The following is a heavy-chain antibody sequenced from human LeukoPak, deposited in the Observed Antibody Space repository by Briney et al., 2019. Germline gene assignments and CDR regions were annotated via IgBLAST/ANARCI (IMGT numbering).Heavy chain of an antibody. J-gene: IGHJ4*02. D-gene: IGHD3-10*01. CDR3: ARANHYGAFDY. CDR1: GFNFSNYW. CDR2: IYSGGSK. Sequence: GGSLRLSCVASGFNFSNYWMNWVRQAPGKGLEWVSVIYSGGSKYYADSVKGRLTISRDNSKNTVYLQMNSLRAEDTAVYYCARANHYGAFDYWGQGTLVTVSS. V-gene: IGHV3-53*01.